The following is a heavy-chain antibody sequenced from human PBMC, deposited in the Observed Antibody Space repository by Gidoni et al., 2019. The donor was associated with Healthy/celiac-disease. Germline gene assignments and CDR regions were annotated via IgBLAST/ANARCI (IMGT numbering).Heavy chain of an antibody. CDR1: GFTFSSYD. CDR3: ARGRPIAAAGPDAFDI. CDR2: IGTAGDT. V-gene: IGHV3-13*01. Sequence: EVQLVESGGGLVQPGGSLRLSCAASGFTFSSYDMHWVRQATGKGLEWVSAIGTAGDTYYPGSVKGRFTISRENAKNSLYLQMNSLRAGDTAVYYCARGRPIAAAGPDAFDIWGQGTMVTVSS. J-gene: IGHJ3*02. D-gene: IGHD6-13*01.